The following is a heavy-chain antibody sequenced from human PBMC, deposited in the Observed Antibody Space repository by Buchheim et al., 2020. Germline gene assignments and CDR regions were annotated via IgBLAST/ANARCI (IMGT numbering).Heavy chain of an antibody. CDR3: ARTAAVDFDY. J-gene: IGHJ4*02. CDR2: ISCGGSII. CDR1: GFTFRNYE. V-gene: IGHV3-48*03. Sequence: EVQLVESGGGLVQPGGSLRLSCAASGFTFRNYEMNWVRQAPGKGLEWVSYISCGGSIIYYEDSVKGRFTVSSDNAKHPLYLEMNGLRAEETAVYYWARTAAVDFDYWGQGT. D-gene: IGHD6-13*01.